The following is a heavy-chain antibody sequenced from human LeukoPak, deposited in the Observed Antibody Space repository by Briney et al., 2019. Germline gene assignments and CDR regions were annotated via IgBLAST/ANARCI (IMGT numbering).Heavy chain of an antibody. V-gene: IGHV3-53*01. J-gene: IGHJ4*02. D-gene: IGHD3-22*01. CDR2: IYGGGRT. Sequence: GGSLRLSCAASGFTVTSTYMAWVRQAPGKGLECVSGIYGGGRTYYADSVKGRFIISRDNSKNTLYLQMNSLRAEDTAVYFCVRGVNDIRNYYYYDYGGQGTLVTVSS. CDR1: GFTVTSTY. CDR3: VRGVNDIRNYYYYDY.